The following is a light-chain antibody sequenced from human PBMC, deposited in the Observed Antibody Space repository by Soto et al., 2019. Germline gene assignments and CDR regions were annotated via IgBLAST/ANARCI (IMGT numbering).Light chain of an antibody. Sequence: EIVLTQSPGTLSLSPGERATLSCRASQSVSSSYLAWYQQKPGQAPRLLIYGASSRATGIPDTFSGSGSGTDFTLTISRLEPEDFAVYFCQQYGSFPITFGQGTRVEIK. CDR2: GAS. CDR1: QSVSSSY. J-gene: IGKJ5*01. CDR3: QQYGSFPIT. V-gene: IGKV3-20*01.